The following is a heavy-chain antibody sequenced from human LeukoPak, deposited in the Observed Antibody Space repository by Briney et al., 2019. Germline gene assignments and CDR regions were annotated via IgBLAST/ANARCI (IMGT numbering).Heavy chain of an antibody. CDR3: ARDYGGSSPFDY. CDR1: GFTVSSNS. D-gene: IGHD4-23*01. V-gene: IGHV3-53*01. J-gene: IGHJ4*02. Sequence: GGSLRLSCTVSGFTVSSNSMSWVRQAPGKGLEWVSFIYSDNTHYSDSVKGRFTISRDNSKNTLYLQMNSLRAEDTAVYYCARDYGGSSPFDYWGQGTLVTVSS. CDR2: IYSDNT.